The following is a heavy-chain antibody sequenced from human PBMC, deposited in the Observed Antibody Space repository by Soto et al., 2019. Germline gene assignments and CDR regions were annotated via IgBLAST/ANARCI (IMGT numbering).Heavy chain of an antibody. CDR3: ASPASAESGYDCYYYGMDV. D-gene: IGHD5-12*01. CDR2: IIPILGIA. V-gene: IGHV1-69*02. J-gene: IGHJ6*02. Sequence: ASVKVSCKASGGTFSSYTISWVRQAPGQGLEWMGRIIPILGIANYAQKFQGRVTITADKSTSTAYVELSSLRSEDTAVYYCASPASAESGYDCYYYGMDVWGQGTTVTVSS. CDR1: GGTFSSYT.